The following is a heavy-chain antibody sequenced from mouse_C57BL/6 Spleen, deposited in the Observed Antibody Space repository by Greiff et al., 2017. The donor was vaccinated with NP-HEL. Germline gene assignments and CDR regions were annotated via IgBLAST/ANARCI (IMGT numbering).Heavy chain of an antibody. V-gene: IGHV1-72*01. CDR2: IDPNSGGT. CDR1: GYTFTSYW. CDR3: AKYYYGGQAWFAY. Sequence: QVHVKQPGAELVKPGASVKLSCKASGYTFTSYWMHWVKQRPGRGLEWIGRIDPNSGGTKYNEKFKSKATLTVEKPSSTAYMQLSSLTSEDSAVYYDAKYYYGGQAWFAYWGQGTLVTVSA. J-gene: IGHJ3*01. D-gene: IGHD1-1*01.